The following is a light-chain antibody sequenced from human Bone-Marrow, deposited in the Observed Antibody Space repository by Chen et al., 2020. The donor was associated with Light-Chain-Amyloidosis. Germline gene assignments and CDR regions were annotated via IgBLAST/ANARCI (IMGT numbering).Light chain of an antibody. CDR3: QVWDRSSDRPV. CDR1: NIGSSR. V-gene: IGLV3-21*02. J-gene: IGLJ3*02. CDR2: DDS. Sequence: SSVLTQPSSVSLAPGQSASIACGGNNIGSSRVHWYQQTPGQAPLLVVYDDSDRPSGIPERLSGSNSGNTATLTISRVEAGDEADYYCQVWDRSSDRPVFGGGTKLTVL.